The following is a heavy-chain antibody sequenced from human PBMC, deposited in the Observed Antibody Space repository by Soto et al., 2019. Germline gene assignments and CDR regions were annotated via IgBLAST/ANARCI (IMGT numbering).Heavy chain of an antibody. CDR3: ARQYSSSSVYYYYGMDV. D-gene: IGHD6-6*01. V-gene: IGHV3-30-3*01. J-gene: IGHJ6*02. Sequence: QVQLVESGGGVVQPGRSLRLSCAASGFTFSSYAMHWVRQAPGKGLEWVAVISYDGSNKYYADSVKGRFTISRDNSKNTLYLQMDSLRAEDTAVYYCARQYSSSSVYYYYGMDVWGQGTTVTVSS. CDR2: ISYDGSNK. CDR1: GFTFSSYA.